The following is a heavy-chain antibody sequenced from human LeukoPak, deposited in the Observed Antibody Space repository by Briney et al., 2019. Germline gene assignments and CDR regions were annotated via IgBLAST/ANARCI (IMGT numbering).Heavy chain of an antibody. CDR3: ARVGHNWFDP. V-gene: IGHV4-59*01. J-gene: IGHJ5*02. CDR1: GVSITDYY. CDR2: MYYSGHS. Sequence: MSSETLSLTCTVAGVSITDYYWAWIRQPPGKGLEWIGYMYYSGHSDYNPSLKSRVSISVDTSKSQFSLKLTSVTAADTAVYYCARVGHNWFDPWGQGTLVTVSS. D-gene: IGHD1-26*01.